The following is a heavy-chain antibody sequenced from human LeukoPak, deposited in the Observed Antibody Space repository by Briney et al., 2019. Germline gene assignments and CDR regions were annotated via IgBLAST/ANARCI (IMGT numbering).Heavy chain of an antibody. D-gene: IGHD2-21*02. Sequence: GGSLRLSCAASGFTFNTYAMSWVRRAPGKGLEWVSGIGGSGSSTYYAESVKGRFTISRDNSKNTLYLQMNSLRAEDTAAYYCAKAFDDYFFDYWGQGTLVTVSS. CDR2: IGGSGSST. V-gene: IGHV3-23*01. CDR3: AKAFDDYFFDY. J-gene: IGHJ4*02. CDR1: GFTFNTYA.